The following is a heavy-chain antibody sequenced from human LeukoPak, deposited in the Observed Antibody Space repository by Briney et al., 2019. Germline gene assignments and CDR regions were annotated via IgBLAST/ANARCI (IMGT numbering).Heavy chain of an antibody. V-gene: IGHV4-34*01. CDR3: ARGRGYNSFDY. CDR2: INHSGST. CDR1: GGSFSGYY. Sequence: SSETLSLTCAVYGGSFSGYYWSWIRQPPGKGLEWIGEINHSGSTNYNPSLKSRVTTSVDTSKNQFSLKLSSVTAADTAVYYCARGRGYNSFDYWGQGTLVTVSS. J-gene: IGHJ4*02. D-gene: IGHD5-24*01.